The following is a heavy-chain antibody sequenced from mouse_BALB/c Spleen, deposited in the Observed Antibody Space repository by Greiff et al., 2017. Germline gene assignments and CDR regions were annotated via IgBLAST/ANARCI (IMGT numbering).Heavy chain of an antibody. Sequence: EVMLVESGPGLVKPSQSLSLTCTVTGYSITSDYAWNWIRQFPGNKLEWMGYISYSGSTSYNPSLKSRISITRDTSKNQFFLQLNSVTTEDTATYYCARKKYGNSLYAMDYWGQGTSVTVSS. CDR1: GYSITSDYA. V-gene: IGHV3-2*02. CDR3: ARKKYGNSLYAMDY. J-gene: IGHJ4*01. CDR2: ISYSGST. D-gene: IGHD2-10*02.